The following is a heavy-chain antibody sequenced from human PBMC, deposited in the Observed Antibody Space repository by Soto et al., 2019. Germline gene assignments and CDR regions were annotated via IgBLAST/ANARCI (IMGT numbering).Heavy chain of an antibody. CDR2: FDPEDGET. Sequence: ASVKVSCKVSGYTLTELSMHWVRQAPGKGLEWMGGFDPEDGETIYAQKFQGRVTMTEDTSTDTAYMELSSLRSEDTAVYYCATGDSSSWFFDYWGQGTLVTVSS. D-gene: IGHD6-13*01. CDR3: ATGDSSSWFFDY. V-gene: IGHV1-24*01. J-gene: IGHJ4*02. CDR1: GYTLTELS.